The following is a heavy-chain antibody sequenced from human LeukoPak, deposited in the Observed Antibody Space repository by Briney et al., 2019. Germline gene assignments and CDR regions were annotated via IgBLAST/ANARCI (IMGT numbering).Heavy chain of an antibody. V-gene: IGHV3-21*04. CDR3: AKAGIYDYVWGSYLVD. CDR1: GFTFSSYS. CDR2: ISSSSSYI. Sequence: GGSLRLSCAASGFTFSSYSMNWVRQAPRKGLEWVSSISSSSSYIYYADSVKGRFTISRDNSKNTLYLQMNSLRAEDTAVYYCAKAGIYDYVWGSYLVDWGQGILVTVSS. J-gene: IGHJ4*02. D-gene: IGHD3-16*01.